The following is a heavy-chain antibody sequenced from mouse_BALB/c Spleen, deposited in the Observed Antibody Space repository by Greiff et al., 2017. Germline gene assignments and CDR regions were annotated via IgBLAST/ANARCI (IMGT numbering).Heavy chain of an antibody. V-gene: IGHV5-6-4*01. D-gene: IGHD1-1*01. J-gene: IGHJ1*01. Sequence: EVMLVESGGGSVQPGGSLKLSCAASRFTFSSYTMSSVRQTPERRLEWVATLSSGGSYTYYPDSVQGRFTISRDNAKNTLYLQMSSLKSEDTAMYYCTRSEYYGSSYWYFEVWGAGSTVT. CDR3: TRSEYYGSSYWYFEV. CDR2: LSSGGSYT. CDR1: RFTFSSYT.